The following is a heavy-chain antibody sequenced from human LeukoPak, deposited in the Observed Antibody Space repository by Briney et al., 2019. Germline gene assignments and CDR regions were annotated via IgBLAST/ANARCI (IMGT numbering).Heavy chain of an antibody. V-gene: IGHV3-21*01. J-gene: IGHJ3*02. CDR1: GFTFSSYS. Sequence: GGSLRLSCAASGFTFSSYSMNWVRQAPGKGLEWVSSISSSSSYIYYADSVKGRFTISRDNAKNSLHLQMNSLRAEDTAVYYCARVDVLRYFDWLLTDAFDIWGQGTMVTVSS. D-gene: IGHD3-9*01. CDR2: ISSSSSYI. CDR3: ARVDVLRYFDWLLTDAFDI.